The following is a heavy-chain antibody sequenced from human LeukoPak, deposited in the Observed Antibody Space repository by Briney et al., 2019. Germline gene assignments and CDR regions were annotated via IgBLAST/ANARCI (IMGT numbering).Heavy chain of an antibody. J-gene: IGHJ4*02. CDR3: AREDSSSWYELDY. CDR2: MNPNSGNT. V-gene: IGHV1-8*03. Sequence: ASVKVSCKASGYTFTSYDINWVRQATGQGLEWMGWMNPNSGNTGYAQKFQGRVTITRNTSISTAYMELSSLRSEDTAVYYCAREDSSSWYELDYWGQGTLVTVSS. CDR1: GYTFTSYD. D-gene: IGHD6-13*01.